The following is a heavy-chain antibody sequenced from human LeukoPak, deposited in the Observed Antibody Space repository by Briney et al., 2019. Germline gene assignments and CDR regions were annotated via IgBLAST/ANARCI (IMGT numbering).Heavy chain of an antibody. Sequence: PGGSLRLSCAASGFSFSTLGMSWVRQAPGEGLVWVSSIGTTNSDTKYADSVEGRFTISRDNSKNTLYLQMNNLRAEDTAIYYCVKGARLALIDYWGQGTLVTVSS. D-gene: IGHD3-9*01. CDR3: VKGARLALIDY. J-gene: IGHJ4*02. CDR1: GFSFSTLG. CDR2: IGTTNSDT. V-gene: IGHV3-23*01.